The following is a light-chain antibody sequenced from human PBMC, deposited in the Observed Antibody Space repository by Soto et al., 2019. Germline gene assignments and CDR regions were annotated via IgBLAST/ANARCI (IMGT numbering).Light chain of an antibody. V-gene: IGKV1-39*01. CDR3: QQTYSTPIT. CDR1: QSISSY. CDR2: AAS. J-gene: IGKJ5*01. Sequence: DIQMTQSPSSLSASVGDRVTITCRASQSISSYLNWYQQKPGEAPKLLIFAASTLQSGVPSSFSGSGSGTDFTLTISSLQPEDSATYYCQQTYSTPITFGQGTRLEIK.